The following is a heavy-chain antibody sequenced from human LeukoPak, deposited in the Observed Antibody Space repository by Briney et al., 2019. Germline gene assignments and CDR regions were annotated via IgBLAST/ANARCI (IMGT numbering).Heavy chain of an antibody. CDR2: INSDGSIT. CDR1: GLTFSIYW. Sequence: GGSLRLSCVASGLTFSIYWMHWVRQVQGKGLVWVSRINSDGSITNYADSVKGRFTISRDNAKNTLYLQMNSLRAEDTAVYYCVREYCGGDCYTDYWGQGTLVTVSS. CDR3: VREYCGGDCYTDY. J-gene: IGHJ4*02. D-gene: IGHD2-21*02. V-gene: IGHV3-74*01.